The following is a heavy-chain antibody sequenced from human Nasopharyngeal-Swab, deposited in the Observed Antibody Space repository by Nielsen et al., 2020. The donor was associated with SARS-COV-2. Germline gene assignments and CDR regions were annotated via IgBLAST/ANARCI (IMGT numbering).Heavy chain of an antibody. CDR3: ARDNTYCGGDCYGMDV. J-gene: IGHJ6*02. CDR1: GGAIRSSGYY. D-gene: IGHD2-21*01. Sequence: SGTLSLTGTVSGGAIRSSGYYWGWIRQPPGKGLEWIGSIYYSGSTYYNPSPKSRVTISVDTSKNQFSLKLSSVTAAGTAVYYCARDNTYCGGDCYGMDVWGQGTTVTVSS. V-gene: IGHV4-39*02. CDR2: IYYSGST.